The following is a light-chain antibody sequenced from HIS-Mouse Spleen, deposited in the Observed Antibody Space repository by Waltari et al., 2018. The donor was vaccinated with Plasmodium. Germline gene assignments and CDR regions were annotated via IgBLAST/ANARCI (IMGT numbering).Light chain of an antibody. J-gene: IGKJ4*02. CDR2: DAS. V-gene: IGKV1-13*02. CDR3: QQFNSDPLT. Sequence: AIQLTQSPSSLSASVGDRVTITCRASQGISSALSWYQQKPGKAPMLLIYDASSLASGVPTRVSGSGSGTAYTLTISSLQTEDLAAYYCQQFNSDPLTFGGGTKVEIK. CDR1: QGISSA.